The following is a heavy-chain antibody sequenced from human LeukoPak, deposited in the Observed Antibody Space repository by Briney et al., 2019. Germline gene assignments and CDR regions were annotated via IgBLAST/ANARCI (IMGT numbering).Heavy chain of an antibody. CDR1: VFTFSSYE. D-gene: IGHD3-22*01. J-gene: IGHJ4*02. Sequence: GGSLRLSCAPSVFTFSSYEMNWVRQAPGKGRGCGSYICRSGSTIHYADSVKGRFTISRYNAKNSLYLQMNSLRAEDTAVYYCARARTDSSGYYRWGNYFDYWGQGTLVTVSS. V-gene: IGHV3-48*03. CDR3: ARARTDSSGYYRWGNYFDY. CDR2: ICRSGSTI.